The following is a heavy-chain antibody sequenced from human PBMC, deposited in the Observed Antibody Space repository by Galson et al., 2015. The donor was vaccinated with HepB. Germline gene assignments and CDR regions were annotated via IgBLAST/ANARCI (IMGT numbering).Heavy chain of an antibody. CDR2: TYYRSRWYN. J-gene: IGHJ5*02. CDR1: GDSVSSNSAT. CDR3: ARGLANRFDP. Sequence: CAISGDSVSSNSATWNWIRQSPSRGLEWLGRTYYRSRWYNDYAVSVKSRITINPDTSKNQFSLQLNSVTPEDTAVYYCARGLANRFDPWGQGTLVTVSS. V-gene: IGHV6-1*01.